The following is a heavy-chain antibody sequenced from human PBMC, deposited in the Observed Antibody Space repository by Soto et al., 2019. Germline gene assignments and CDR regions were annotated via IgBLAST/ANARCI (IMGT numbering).Heavy chain of an antibody. CDR3: LGRPAYCGGDCSTVYYYYGMDV. J-gene: IGHJ6*02. D-gene: IGHD2-21*02. Sequence: ASVKVSCKVSGYTLTELSMHWVRQAPGKGLEWMGGFDPEDGETIYAQKFQGRVTMTEDTSTDTAYMELSSLRSEDTAVYYCLGRPAYCGGDCSTVYYYYGMDVWGQGTTVTVSS. V-gene: IGHV1-24*01. CDR1: GYTLTELS. CDR2: FDPEDGET.